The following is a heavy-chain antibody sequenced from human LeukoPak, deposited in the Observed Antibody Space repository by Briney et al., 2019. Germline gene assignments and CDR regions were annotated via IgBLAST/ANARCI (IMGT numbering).Heavy chain of an antibody. CDR2: ISSSSTYI. D-gene: IGHD3-22*01. Sequence: GGSLRLSCEASGFSFSSYSMNWVRQAPGERPEWVSSISSSSTYIYYADSVKGRFTISRDDAKNSLFLQMNSLRVEDTAVYYCAKTGGWYYDSNGYADYWGQGTLVTVSS. J-gene: IGHJ4*02. V-gene: IGHV3-21*04. CDR3: AKTGGWYYDSNGYADY. CDR1: GFSFSSYS.